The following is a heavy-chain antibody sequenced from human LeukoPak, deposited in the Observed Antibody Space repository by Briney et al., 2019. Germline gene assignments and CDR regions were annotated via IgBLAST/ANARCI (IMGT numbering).Heavy chain of an antibody. V-gene: IGHV4-38-2*01. CDR2: IYHSGKT. Sequence: PSETLSLTCAVSGYSISSGYYWGWIRQPPGKGLEWIGNIYHSGKTFHNPSLKSRVTTSVDTSKNQFSLKLSSVTAADTAVYYCARILGAYCSGNSCPDAFDIWGQGTMVTVSS. CDR1: GYSISSGYY. D-gene: IGHD2-15*01. J-gene: IGHJ3*02. CDR3: ARILGAYCSGNSCPDAFDI.